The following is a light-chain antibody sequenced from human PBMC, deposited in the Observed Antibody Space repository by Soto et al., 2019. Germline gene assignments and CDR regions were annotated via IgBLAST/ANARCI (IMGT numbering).Light chain of an antibody. J-gene: IGKJ1*01. Sequence: DIVLTHSPATLSLSPGERATLSCRASQSVSSNLAWYQQKPGQAPRLLIYGASTRATGIPARFGGSGSGTEFTLTISSLQSEDFATYYCQQYNDWPPGTFGQGTKVDIK. CDR1: QSVSSN. V-gene: IGKV3-15*01. CDR3: QQYNDWPPGT. CDR2: GAS.